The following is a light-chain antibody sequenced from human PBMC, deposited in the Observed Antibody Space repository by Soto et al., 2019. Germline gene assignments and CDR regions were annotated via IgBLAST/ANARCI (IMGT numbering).Light chain of an antibody. CDR3: QQRSNWPRT. CDR2: DAS. CDR1: QSVSSY. V-gene: IGKV3-11*01. Sequence: EIVLTPSPATLSLSPRERATLSCRASQSVSSYLAWYQQKPGQAPRLLIYDASNRAAGIPARFSGSGSGTDFTLTISSLEPEDSAVYYCQQRSNWPRTFGQGTNEDIK. J-gene: IGKJ1*01.